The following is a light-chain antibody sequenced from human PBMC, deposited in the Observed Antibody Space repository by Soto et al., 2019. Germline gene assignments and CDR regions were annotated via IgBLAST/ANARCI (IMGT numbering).Light chain of an antibody. V-gene: IGKV1-27*01. CDR1: QDISNY. Sequence: DIQMTQSPSSLSASVGDRVTITCRASQDISNYLAWYQQKPGKVPKLLIYAASTLPSGVPSRFSGSGSGTDLTLTISSLQPEDVATYYCQNYNSAPPLTFGGGTKLEIK. J-gene: IGKJ4*01. CDR2: AAS. CDR3: QNYNSAPPLT.